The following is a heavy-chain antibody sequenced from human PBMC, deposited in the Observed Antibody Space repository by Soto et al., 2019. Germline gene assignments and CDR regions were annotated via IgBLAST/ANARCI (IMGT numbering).Heavy chain of an antibody. Sequence: EVQLVESGGGLVKPGGSLRLSCAASGFTFSSYSMNWVRQAPGKGLEWVSSISSSSSYIYYADSVKGRFTISRDNAKNSLYLHMNSLRAEDTAVYYCARGSLYGSGSYYHAYWGQGTLVTVAS. V-gene: IGHV3-21*01. CDR1: GFTFSSYS. J-gene: IGHJ4*02. D-gene: IGHD3-10*01. CDR3: ARGSLYGSGSYYHAY. CDR2: ISSSSSYI.